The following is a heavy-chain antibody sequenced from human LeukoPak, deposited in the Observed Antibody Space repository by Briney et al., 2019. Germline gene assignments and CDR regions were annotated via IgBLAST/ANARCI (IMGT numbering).Heavy chain of an antibody. CDR1: GFTVSSFW. V-gene: IGHV3-74*01. CDR2: ISSDGSNI. CDR3: GRDLGGRSGY. J-gene: IGHJ4*02. D-gene: IGHD1-26*01. Sequence: GGSLRLSCAASGFTVSSFWMHWVRKAPGKGLVWVSRISSDGSNIYYADSVKGRFSISRDNAKNTLYLQMNSLRAEDTAVYYCGRDLGGRSGYWGQGTLVTVSS.